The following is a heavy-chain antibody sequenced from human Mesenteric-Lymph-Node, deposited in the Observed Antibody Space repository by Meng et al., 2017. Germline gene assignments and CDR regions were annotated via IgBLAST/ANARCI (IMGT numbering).Heavy chain of an antibody. Sequence: VQLGESGGGLVQPGGSLRLSCAASGFSFSSQSMHWVRQAPGKGLVWVSRINNDGSSTNYADSVNGRFTISRDNARNTLYLQMNSLRVEDTAVYYCARDPDYDTLTGYYLGLDYWGQGRLVTVSS. CDR3: ARDPDYDTLTGYYLGLDY. CDR2: INNDGSST. CDR1: GFSFSSQS. V-gene: IGHV3-74*01. J-gene: IGHJ4*02. D-gene: IGHD3-9*01.